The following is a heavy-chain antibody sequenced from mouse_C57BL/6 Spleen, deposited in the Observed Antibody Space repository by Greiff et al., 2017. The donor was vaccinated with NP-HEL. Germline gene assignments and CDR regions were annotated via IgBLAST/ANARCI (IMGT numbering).Heavy chain of an antibody. CDR3: ARPLTGGFDV. D-gene: IGHD4-1*01. Sequence: DVQLVESGGGLVKPGGSLKLSCAASGFTFSDYGMHWVRQAPEKGLEWVAYISSGSSTIYYADTVKGRFTISRDNAKNTLFLQMTSLRSEDTAMYYCARPLTGGFDVWGTGTTVTVSS. V-gene: IGHV5-17*01. CDR2: ISSGSSTI. J-gene: IGHJ1*03. CDR1: GFTFSDYG.